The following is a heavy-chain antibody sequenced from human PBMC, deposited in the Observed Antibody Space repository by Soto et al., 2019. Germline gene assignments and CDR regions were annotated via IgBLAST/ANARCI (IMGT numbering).Heavy chain of an antibody. CDR1: GFTLRNYV. Sequence: EVQLLESGGGLVQPGGSLRLSCAASGFTLRNYVMNWVRQAPGKGLEWVSAISGSDGSTYYADSVRGRFTISRDNSKNTLYLQMNSLRAEDTAVYYCAKDYDFWSGYYTSFDYWGQGTLVTVSS. V-gene: IGHV3-23*01. CDR2: ISGSDGST. CDR3: AKDYDFWSGYYTSFDY. D-gene: IGHD3-3*01. J-gene: IGHJ4*02.